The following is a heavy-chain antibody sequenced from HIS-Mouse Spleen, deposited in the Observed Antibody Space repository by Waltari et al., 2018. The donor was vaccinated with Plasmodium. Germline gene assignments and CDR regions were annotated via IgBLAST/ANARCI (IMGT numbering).Heavy chain of an antibody. CDR1: GYTFTGYY. J-gene: IGHJ1*01. D-gene: IGHD6-13*01. CDR3: ARVLGYKAAAGTFVEYFQH. CDR2: INHNRGGT. V-gene: IGHV1-2*02. Sequence: QVQLVQSGAEVKKPGASVKVSCKASGYTFTGYYMHWVRQARGQGLEWMGWINHNRGGTNYAQKFQGRVTMTRDTSISTAYMELSRLRSDDTAVYYCARVLGYKAAAGTFVEYFQHWGQGTLVTVSS.